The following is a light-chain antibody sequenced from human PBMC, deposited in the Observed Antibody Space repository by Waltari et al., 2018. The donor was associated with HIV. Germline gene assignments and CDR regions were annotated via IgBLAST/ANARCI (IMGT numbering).Light chain of an antibody. CDR2: DVN. Sequence: QSALTQPPSASGSPGQSVTISCTGTSGDVGKYNYVTWYQQYPGKAPKLRLFDVNERPSGVPDRFFGSKSGSTASLTVSGLQADDEAVYFCSAYGGSYNRLLFGGGTKVTVL. CDR3: SAYGGSYNRLL. V-gene: IGLV2-8*01. CDR1: SGDVGKYNY. J-gene: IGLJ3*02.